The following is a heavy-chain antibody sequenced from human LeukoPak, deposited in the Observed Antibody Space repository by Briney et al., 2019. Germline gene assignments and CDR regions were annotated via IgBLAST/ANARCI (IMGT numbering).Heavy chain of an antibody. CDR2: ISGSSGTT. CDR3: AKSWSCVQCNDWLCYFDY. J-gene: IGHJ4*02. Sequence: GGSLRLSCAASGFTFSNYAMSWVRQAPGKGLEWVSGISGSSGTTYYTDSVQGRFTISRDNSKDTLYLQMNSLRDDDTAIYYCAKSWSCVQCNDWLCYFDYWGQGTLVTVSS. CDR1: GFTFSNYA. D-gene: IGHD3-9*01. V-gene: IGHV3-23*01.